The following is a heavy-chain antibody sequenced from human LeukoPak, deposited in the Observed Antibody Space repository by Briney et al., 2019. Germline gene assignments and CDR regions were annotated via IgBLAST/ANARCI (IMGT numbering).Heavy chain of an antibody. Sequence: PSETLSLTCTVSGGSISSYYWSWIRQPPGKGLEWIGYIYYSGSTNYNPSLKSRVTISVDTSKNQFSLKLSSVTAANTAVYYCARILDSAWGELGYWGQRTLVTVSS. CDR2: IYYSGST. V-gene: IGHV4-59*12. D-gene: IGHD6-19*01. CDR1: GGSISSYY. J-gene: IGHJ4*02. CDR3: ARILDSAWGELGY.